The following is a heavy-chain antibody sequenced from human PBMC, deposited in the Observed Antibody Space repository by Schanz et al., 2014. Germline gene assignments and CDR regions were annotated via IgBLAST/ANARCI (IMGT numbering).Heavy chain of an antibody. CDR1: GFTFSKYG. CDR3: ARDSLAPCSYFDY. J-gene: IGHJ4*02. V-gene: IGHV3-33*01. Sequence: QVQLVESGGGVVQPGRSLRLSCAASGFTFSKYGVHWVRLAPGKGLEWVALIWYTGSNTYYVDSVRGRVTITRDNSENTLYRQMHTLSAENATVYYCARDSLAPCSYFDYWGQGVLVTVSS. CDR2: IWYTGSNT. D-gene: IGHD2-15*01.